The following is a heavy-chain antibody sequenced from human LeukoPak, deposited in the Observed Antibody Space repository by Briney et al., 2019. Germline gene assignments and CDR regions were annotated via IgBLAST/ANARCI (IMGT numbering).Heavy chain of an antibody. D-gene: IGHD2-15*01. CDR2: FYYGGST. J-gene: IGHJ4*02. V-gene: IGHV4-61*01. CDR3: ARAGYCSGGSCFRVYYFDS. Sequence: SETLSLTCTVSGGSVTGGTYYWSWIRQPPGKGLEWIGYFYYGGSTNFNPSLKSRVTISVDTSKNQFSLKLSSVTAADTAVYYSARAGYCSGGSCFRVYYFDSWGQGALVTVSS. CDR1: GGSVTGGTYY.